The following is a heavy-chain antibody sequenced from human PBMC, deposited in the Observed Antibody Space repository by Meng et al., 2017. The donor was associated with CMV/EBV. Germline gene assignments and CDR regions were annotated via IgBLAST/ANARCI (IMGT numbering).Heavy chain of an antibody. D-gene: IGHD4-17*01. V-gene: IGHV4-39*01. J-gene: IGHJ6*02. CDR3: ASQITDIYGDLYYYYYYGMDV. Sequence: SETLSLTCTVSGGSISSSSYYWGWIRQPPGKGLEWIGSIYYSGSTYYNPSLKSRVTISVDTSKNQFSLKLSSVTAADTAVYYCASQITDIYGDLYYYYYYGMDVWGRGTTVTVSS. CDR2: IYYSGST. CDR1: GGSISSSSYY.